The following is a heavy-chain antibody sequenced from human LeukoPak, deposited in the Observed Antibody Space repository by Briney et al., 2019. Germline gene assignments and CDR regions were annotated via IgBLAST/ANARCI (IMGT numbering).Heavy chain of an antibody. J-gene: IGHJ4*02. Sequence: GGSLTLSCAASGFTINMYWMSWVRPAPGKGLEWVANINQNGSEKYYVDSVKGRFTTSRDNAKNSLYLQMNSLRVEDTAVYYCARDLNWAGYWGQGTLVTVSS. D-gene: IGHD3-10*01. CDR1: GFTINMYW. CDR3: ARDLNWAGY. CDR2: INQNGSEK. V-gene: IGHV3-7*01.